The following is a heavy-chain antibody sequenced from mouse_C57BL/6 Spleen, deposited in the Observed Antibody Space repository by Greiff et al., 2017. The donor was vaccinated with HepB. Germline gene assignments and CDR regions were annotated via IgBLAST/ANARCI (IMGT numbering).Heavy chain of an antibody. CDR3: ARPGDYYGSRGYFDY. V-gene: IGHV1-55*01. Sequence: VQLQQPGAELVKPGASVKMSCKASGYTFTSYWITWVKQRPGQGLEWIGDIYPGSGSTNYNEKFKSKATLTVDTSSSTAYMQLSSLTSEDSAVYYCARPGDYYGSRGYFDYWGQGTTLTVSS. J-gene: IGHJ2*01. D-gene: IGHD1-1*01. CDR1: GYTFTSYW. CDR2: IYPGSGST.